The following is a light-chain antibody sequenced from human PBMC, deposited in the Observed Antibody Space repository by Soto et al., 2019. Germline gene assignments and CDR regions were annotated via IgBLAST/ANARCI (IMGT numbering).Light chain of an antibody. V-gene: IGLV2-14*03. Sequence: QSVLAQPASVYGSPGQSIAISCTGTSSDVGGYNYVSWYQHHPGKAPKLMIYDVSNRPSGVSNRFSGSKSGNTASLTISGLQAEDEADYYCSSYTSSSTYVFGTGTKVTVL. CDR1: SSDVGGYNY. CDR2: DVS. CDR3: SSYTSSSTYV. J-gene: IGLJ1*01.